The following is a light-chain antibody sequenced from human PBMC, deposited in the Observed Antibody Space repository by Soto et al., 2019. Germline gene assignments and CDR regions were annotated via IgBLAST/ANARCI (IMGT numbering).Light chain of an antibody. J-gene: IGLJ2*01. V-gene: IGLV2-14*01. CDR2: EVT. CDR3: SSYTSNRSPVV. Sequence: QSALTQPASVSGSPGQSITISCTGTSSDVGGYNFVSWYQQHPGKAPKLMIYEVTNRPSGVSTRFSGSRSGNTASLTISGLQAEDEADYYCSSYTSNRSPVVFVGGTKLTVL. CDR1: SSDVGGYNF.